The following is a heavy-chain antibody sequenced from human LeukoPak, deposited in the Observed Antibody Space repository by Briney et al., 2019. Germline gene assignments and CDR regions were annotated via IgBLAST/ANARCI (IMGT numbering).Heavy chain of an antibody. D-gene: IGHD5-18*01. CDR3: ARAGYSYGYLGYFDY. CDR2: ISAYNGNT. CDR1: GYTFSIYS. Sequence: ASVKVSCKASGYTFSIYSIAWVRQAPGQGLEWMGWISAYNGNTNYAQKFQARVTMTTDTSTSTAYMELRSLRSDDTAVYYCARAGYSYGYLGYFDYWGQGTLVTVSS. J-gene: IGHJ4*02. V-gene: IGHV1-18*01.